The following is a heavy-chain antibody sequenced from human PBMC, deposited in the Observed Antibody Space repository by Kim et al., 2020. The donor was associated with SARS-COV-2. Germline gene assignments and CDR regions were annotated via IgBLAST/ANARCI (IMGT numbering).Heavy chain of an antibody. CDR3: ARGGGYSGYIDY. V-gene: IGHV4-59*01. Sequence: SETLSLTCTVSGGSISSYYWSWIRQPPGKGLEWIGYIYYSGSTNYNPSLKSRVTISVDTSKNQFSLKLSSVTAADTAVYYCARGGGYSGYIDYWGQGTLVTVSS. CDR2: IYYSGST. CDR1: GGSISSYY. J-gene: IGHJ4*02. D-gene: IGHD5-12*01.